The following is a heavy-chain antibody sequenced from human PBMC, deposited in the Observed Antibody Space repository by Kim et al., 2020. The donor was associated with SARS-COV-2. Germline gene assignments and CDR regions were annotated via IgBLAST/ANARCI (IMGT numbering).Heavy chain of an antibody. Sequence: YATASAASVKGRFTISREDSKNTTYLQMNSLKTEDAAVYYCSRWRNWFDPWGQGTLVTVSS. V-gene: IGHV3-73*01. CDR3: SRWRNWFDP. CDR2: YAT. J-gene: IGHJ5*02. D-gene: IGHD3-3*01.